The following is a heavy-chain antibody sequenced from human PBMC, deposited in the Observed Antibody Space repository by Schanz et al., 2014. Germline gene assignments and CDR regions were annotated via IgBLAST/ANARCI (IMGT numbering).Heavy chain of an antibody. D-gene: IGHD5-12*01. CDR3: ARGYSGYSHFDY. CDR2: INTNTANP. J-gene: IGHJ4*02. V-gene: IGHV7-4-1*02. Sequence: QVQLVQSGAEVKKPGASVKVSCKASGYTFTSYGISWVRQAPGQGLERMGWINTNTANPTYAQGFTGRFVYTLDASVTTAYLEISSLKAEDTAVYYCARGYSGYSHFDYWGQGALVTVSS. CDR1: GYTFTSYG.